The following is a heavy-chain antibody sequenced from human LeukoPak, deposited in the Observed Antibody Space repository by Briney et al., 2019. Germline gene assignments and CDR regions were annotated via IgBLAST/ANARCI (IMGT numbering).Heavy chain of an antibody. Sequence: SETMSLTCTVSGYSISSGYYWGWIRQPPGKGLEWIGSIYHSGSTYYNPSLKSRVTISVDTSKNQFSLKLSSVTAADTAVYYCATAPGYCSSTSCPPDYWGQGTLVTVSS. D-gene: IGHD2-2*01. CDR3: ATAPGYCSSTSCPPDY. J-gene: IGHJ4*02. V-gene: IGHV4-38-2*02. CDR1: GYSISSGYY. CDR2: IYHSGST.